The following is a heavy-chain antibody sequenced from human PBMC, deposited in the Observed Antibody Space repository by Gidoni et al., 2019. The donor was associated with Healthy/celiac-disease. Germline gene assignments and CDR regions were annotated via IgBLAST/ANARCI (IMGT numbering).Heavy chain of an antibody. D-gene: IGHD1-26*01. CDR1: GFTFSNYW. CDR2: INSDGSST. CDR3: ARAPHGESGSYLFDP. Sequence: EVQLVESGGGLVHPGGSLRLSCAASGFTFSNYWMPWVRQAPGKGLVWVSRINSDGSSTSYADSVKGRFTISRDNAKNTLYLQMNSLRAEDTAVYYCARAPHGESGSYLFDPWGQGTLVTVSP. J-gene: IGHJ5*02. V-gene: IGHV3-74*01.